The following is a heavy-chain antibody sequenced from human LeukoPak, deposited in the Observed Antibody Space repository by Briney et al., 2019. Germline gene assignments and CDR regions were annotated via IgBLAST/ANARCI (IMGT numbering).Heavy chain of an antibody. CDR2: INHSGST. CDR3: ATRGYSSGWYSPPGFDP. J-gene: IGHJ5*02. V-gene: IGHV4-34*01. CDR1: GGSFSGYY. D-gene: IGHD6-19*01. Sequence: ETLSLTCAVXGGSFSGYYWSWIRQPPGKGLEWIGEINHSGSTNYNPSLKSRVTISVDTSKNQFSLKLSSVTAADTAVYYCATRGYSSGWYSPPGFDPWGQGTLVTVSS.